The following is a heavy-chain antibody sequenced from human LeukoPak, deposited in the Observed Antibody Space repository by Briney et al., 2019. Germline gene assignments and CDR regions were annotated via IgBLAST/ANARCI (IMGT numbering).Heavy chain of an antibody. CDR3: ARAGRDGYKWGGFDT. CDR1: GASISGSPYY. V-gene: IGHV4-39*01. Sequence: PSETLSLTCSVSGASISGSPYYWGWIRQPPGKGLEWIGNFYYSGTTNKNPSLRSRVTISVDTSRNQFSLTLNSATAADTAVYYCARAGRDGYKWGGFDTWGQGTLVTVSS. J-gene: IGHJ4*02. D-gene: IGHD5-24*01. CDR2: FYYSGTT.